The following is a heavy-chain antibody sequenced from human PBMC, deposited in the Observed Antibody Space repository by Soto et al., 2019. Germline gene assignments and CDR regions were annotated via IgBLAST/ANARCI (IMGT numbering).Heavy chain of an antibody. D-gene: IGHD6-19*01. Sequence: SETLSLTCTISGGSINNYFWSWIRQPRGKGLEWIGYIHYTGYTNSNPSLKSRVTISVDTSNNQFSLKLTSVGAADTAVYYCARGGDTSDATGVFDYWVLGTLVTVSS. J-gene: IGHJ4*02. CDR2: IHYTGYT. V-gene: IGHV4-59*01. CDR1: GGSINNYF. CDR3: ARGGDTSDATGVFDY.